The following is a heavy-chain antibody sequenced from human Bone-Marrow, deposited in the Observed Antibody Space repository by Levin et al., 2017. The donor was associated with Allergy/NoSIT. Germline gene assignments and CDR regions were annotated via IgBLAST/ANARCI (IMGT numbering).Heavy chain of an antibody. CDR1: GYNLTELS. Sequence: GGSLRLSCKVSGYNLTELSIHWVRQVPGEGLEWMGGFASEDGETVYAQKFQDRLTMTEDTPADTAYMEQRSLRSEDTAVYLCATAVYDLLWGTCRHTRDYWGQVTLVTVSS. D-gene: IGHD3-16*02. CDR2: FASEDGET. CDR3: ATAVYDLLWGTCRHTRDY. V-gene: IGHV1-24*01. J-gene: IGHJ4*02.